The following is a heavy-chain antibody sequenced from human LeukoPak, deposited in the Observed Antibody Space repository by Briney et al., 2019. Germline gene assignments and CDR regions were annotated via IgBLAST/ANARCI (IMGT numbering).Heavy chain of an antibody. D-gene: IGHD4-17*01. CDR2: IKQDGSEK. J-gene: IGHJ5*02. Sequence: GGSLRLSCAASGFTFSSYWMSWVSQAPGKGLEWVANIKQDGSEKYYVDSVKGRFTISRDNAKNSLYLQMNSLRAEDTAVYYCARSPQGTATTANWLDPWGQGTLVTVSS. CDR3: ARSPQGTATTANWLDP. CDR1: GFTFSSYW. V-gene: IGHV3-7*01.